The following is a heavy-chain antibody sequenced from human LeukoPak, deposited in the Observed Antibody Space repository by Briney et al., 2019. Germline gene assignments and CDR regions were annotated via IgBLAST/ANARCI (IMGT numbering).Heavy chain of an antibody. CDR2: TYYSGST. Sequence: SETLSLTCAVYGGSISSSYYWSWIRQPPGKALEWIGYTYYSGSTSYNPSLKSRLTLSVDTSKNQFSLRLTSVTAADTAVYYCARDLGYYDSSGYLYAFDIWGQGTMITVSS. CDR3: ARDLGYYDSSGYLYAFDI. CDR1: GGSISSSYY. D-gene: IGHD3-22*01. V-gene: IGHV4-59*01. J-gene: IGHJ3*02.